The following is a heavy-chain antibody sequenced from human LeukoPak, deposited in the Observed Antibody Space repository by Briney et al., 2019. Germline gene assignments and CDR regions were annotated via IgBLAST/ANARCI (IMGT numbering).Heavy chain of an antibody. Sequence: VASVKVSCKASGYTFTNYGISWVRQAPGQGLEWMGWISAYNGNTSYAQKLQGRVTMTTDTSTSTAYMELRSLRSDDTAVYYCAYCSSTSCRNWFDPWGQGTLVTVSS. V-gene: IGHV1-18*01. J-gene: IGHJ5*02. CDR3: AYCSSTSCRNWFDP. D-gene: IGHD2-2*01. CDR2: ISAYNGNT. CDR1: GYTFTNYG.